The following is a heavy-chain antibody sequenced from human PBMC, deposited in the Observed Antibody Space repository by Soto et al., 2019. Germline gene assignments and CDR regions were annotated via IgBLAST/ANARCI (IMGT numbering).Heavy chain of an antibody. CDR1: GGTFSSYA. CDR2: YIPIFGTA. CDR3: AREGTVTTAYYYYYGMDF. V-gene: IGHV1-69*01. J-gene: IGHJ6*02. Sequence: QVQLVQSGAEVKKPGSSVKVSCKASGGTFSSYAISWVRQAPGQGLEWMGGYIPIFGTANDAEKFQGRVGITEDDATGAADMELSSVRSEDTAVYYCAREGTVTTAYYYYYGMDFWCQGTTVTVSS. D-gene: IGHD4-4*01.